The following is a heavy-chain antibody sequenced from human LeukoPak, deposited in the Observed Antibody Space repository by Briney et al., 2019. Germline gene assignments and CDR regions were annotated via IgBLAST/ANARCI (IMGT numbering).Heavy chain of an antibody. V-gene: IGHV1-69*05. CDR1: GGTFSSYA. CDR2: IIPIFGTA. J-gene: IGHJ4*02. CDR3: ARDPGQLVLPGTWD. D-gene: IGHD6-6*01. Sequence: SVKVSCKASGGTFSSYAISWVRQAPGQGLEWMGGIIPIFGTANYAQKFQGRATITTDESTSTAYMELSSLRSEDTAVYYCARDPGQLVLPGTWDWGQGTLVTVSS.